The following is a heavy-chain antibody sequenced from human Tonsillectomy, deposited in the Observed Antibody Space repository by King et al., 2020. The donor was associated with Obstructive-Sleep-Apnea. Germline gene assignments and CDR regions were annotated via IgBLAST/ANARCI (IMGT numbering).Heavy chain of an antibody. CDR2: IDHSGGS. V-gene: IGHV4-34*01. D-gene: IGHD6-13*01. CDR3: ARVALAATGATVSAYFDY. J-gene: IGHJ4*02. Sequence: VQLQQWGAGLLKPSKTLSLTCAVYGGSFNGYDWSWIRQPPGKGLEWIGEIDHSGGSNYNQSLKSRVTISVDTSKNQFSLRLNSVTAADTAVYYCARVALAATGATVSAYFDYWGQGTLVTVSS. CDR1: GGSFNGYD.